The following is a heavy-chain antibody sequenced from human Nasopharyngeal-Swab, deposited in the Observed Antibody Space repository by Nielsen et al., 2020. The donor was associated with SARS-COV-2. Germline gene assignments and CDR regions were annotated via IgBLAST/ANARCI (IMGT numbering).Heavy chain of an antibody. Sequence: GESLKISCAASGFTFSSYGMHWVRQAPGKGLEWMAVISYDGSNKYYADSVKGRFTISRDNSKNTLYLQMNSLRAEGTAVYYCAREAQTGYSSGWTYYYYGMDVWGQGTTVTVSS. CDR3: AREAQTGYSSGWTYYYYGMDV. V-gene: IGHV3-30*03. CDR1: GFTFSSYG. D-gene: IGHD6-19*01. CDR2: ISYDGSNK. J-gene: IGHJ6*02.